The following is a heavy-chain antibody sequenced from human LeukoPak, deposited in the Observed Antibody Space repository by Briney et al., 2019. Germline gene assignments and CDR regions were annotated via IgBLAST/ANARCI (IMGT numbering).Heavy chain of an antibody. D-gene: IGHD6-13*01. Sequence: ASVKVSCKASGYTFTSYDINWVRQATGQGLEWMGWMNPNSGNTGYAQKFQGRVTMTRDMSTSTVYMELSSLRSEDTAVYYCARGIAAGRDAFDIWGQGTMVTVSS. CDR3: ARGIAAGRDAFDI. V-gene: IGHV1-8*01. J-gene: IGHJ3*02. CDR2: MNPNSGNT. CDR1: GYTFTSYD.